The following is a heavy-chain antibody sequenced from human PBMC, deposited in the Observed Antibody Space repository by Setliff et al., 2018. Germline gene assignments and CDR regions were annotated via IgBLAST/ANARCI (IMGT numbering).Heavy chain of an antibody. CDR1: GYTFVGYY. CDR2: INPKTGGT. D-gene: IGHD3-16*02. CDR3: AREPYDYIWGSYRSPYFDH. Sequence: ASVKVSCKASGYTFVGYYLHWVRQAPGQGLEWMGWINPKTGGTNYAQKFQGRVTMTRDASIDTAFMHLSSLKSDDMAVYYCAREPYDYIWGSYRSPYFDHWGQGALVTVSS. J-gene: IGHJ4*02. V-gene: IGHV1-2*02.